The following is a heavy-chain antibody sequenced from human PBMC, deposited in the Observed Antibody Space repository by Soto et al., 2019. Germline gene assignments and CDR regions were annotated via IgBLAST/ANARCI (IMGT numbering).Heavy chain of an antibody. CDR3: AKIFPPYYDFWSGYYTGIHFDY. CDR1: GFTFSSYA. Sequence: RLSCAASGFTFSSYAMSWVRQAPGKGLEWVSAISGSGGSTYYADSVKGRFTISRDNSKNTLYLQMNSLRAEDTAVYYCAKIFPPYYDFWSGYYTGIHFDYWGQGTLVTVSS. J-gene: IGHJ4*02. CDR2: ISGSGGST. D-gene: IGHD3-3*01. V-gene: IGHV3-23*01.